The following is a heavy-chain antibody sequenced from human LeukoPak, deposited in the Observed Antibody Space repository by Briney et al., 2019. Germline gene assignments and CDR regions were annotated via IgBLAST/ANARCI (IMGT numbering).Heavy chain of an antibody. D-gene: IGHD1-26*01. CDR1: VFTFSSYG. Sequence: GGSLRLSCAASVFTFSSYGMHWVRQAPGKGLEWVAVIWYGGSNKYYADSVKGRFTISRDNSKNTLYLQMNSLRAEDTAVYYCAKSSGSYYTYYFDYWGQGTLVTVSS. V-gene: IGHV3-33*06. J-gene: IGHJ4*02. CDR2: IWYGGSNK. CDR3: AKSSGSYYTYYFDY.